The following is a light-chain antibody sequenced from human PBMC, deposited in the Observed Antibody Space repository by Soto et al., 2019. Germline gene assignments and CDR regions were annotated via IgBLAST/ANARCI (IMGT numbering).Light chain of an antibody. V-gene: IGLV1-40*01. J-gene: IGLJ3*02. CDR3: QAYDGSLSGWV. CDR2: VNS. Sequence: QSVLTQPRSVSGAPGQRVTISCTGSSSNIGAGYYVHWYYQLPGTAPKLLIYVNSNRPSGVPDRFSGSRSGTSASLAITGLQAEDEAAYYCQAYDGSLSGWVFGGGTKLTVL. CDR1: SSNIGAGYY.